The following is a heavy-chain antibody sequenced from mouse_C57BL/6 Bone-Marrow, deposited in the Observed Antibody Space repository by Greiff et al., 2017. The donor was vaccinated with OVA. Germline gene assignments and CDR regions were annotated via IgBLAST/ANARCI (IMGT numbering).Heavy chain of an antibody. CDR2: INSDGGST. CDR1: EYEFPSHD. D-gene: IGHD1-1*01. Sequence: EVKLVESGGGLVQPGESLKLSCESNEYEFPSHDLSWVRKTPEKRLELVAAINSDGGSTYYPDTMERRFIISRDNTNTTLYLQMSSLWSEDTALYYCAIGLVTTVVVFDYWGQGTTLTVSS. J-gene: IGHJ2*01. CDR3: AIGLVTTVVVFDY. V-gene: IGHV5-2*03.